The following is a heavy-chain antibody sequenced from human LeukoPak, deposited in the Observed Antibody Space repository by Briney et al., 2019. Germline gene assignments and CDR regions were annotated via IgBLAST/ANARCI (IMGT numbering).Heavy chain of an antibody. CDR1: GFTFDDYA. D-gene: IGHD1/OR15-1a*01. CDR2: ITWNGGGT. Sequence: PGGSLRLSCAASGFTFDDYAMHWVRQAPGRGLEWVSHITWNGGGTNYADSVKGRFIISRDNNKNSLFLQMNSLRPEDTAFYYCAKDSRDEHAPLVSYFHSWGQGTLVTVSS. CDR3: AKDSRDEHAPLVSYFHS. V-gene: IGHV3-43D*03. J-gene: IGHJ4*02.